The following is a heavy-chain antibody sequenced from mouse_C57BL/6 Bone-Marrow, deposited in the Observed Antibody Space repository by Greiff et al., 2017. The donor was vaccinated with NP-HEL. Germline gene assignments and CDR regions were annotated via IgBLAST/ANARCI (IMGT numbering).Heavy chain of an antibody. CDR3: SRRRALCYDGYLDY. V-gene: IGHV1-81*01. CDR1: GYTFTSYG. D-gene: IGHD2-3*01. J-gene: IGHJ2*01. Sequence: QVQLEQSGAELARPGASVKLSCKASGYTFTSYGMSWVKQRTGQGLEWIGEIYPRSGNTYYNEKFKGKATLTADKSSSTAYMELRSLTSEDSAVYFCSRRRALCYDGYLDYWGRGTTLTVSS. CDR2: IYPRSGNT.